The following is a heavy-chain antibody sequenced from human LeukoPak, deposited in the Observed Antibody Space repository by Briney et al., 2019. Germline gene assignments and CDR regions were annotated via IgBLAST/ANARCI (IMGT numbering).Heavy chain of an antibody. D-gene: IGHD2-15*01. V-gene: IGHV4-59*01. Sequence: SETLSLTCTVSGGSISSYYWSWIRQPPGKGLEWIGYIYYSGSTNYNPSLKSRVTISVDTSKNQFSLKLSSVTAADTAVYYCARVECSGGSCLADYWGQGTLVTVSS. CDR3: ARVECSGGSCLADY. J-gene: IGHJ4*02. CDR2: IYYSGST. CDR1: GGSISSYY.